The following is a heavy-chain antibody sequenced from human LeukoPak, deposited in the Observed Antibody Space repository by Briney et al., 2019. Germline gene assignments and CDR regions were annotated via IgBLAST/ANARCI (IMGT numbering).Heavy chain of an antibody. CDR1: GGSFSGYY. CDR3: ARVTVPGYYKDV. V-gene: IGHV4-34*01. CDR2: INHSGST. D-gene: IGHD6-6*01. J-gene: IGHJ6*03. Sequence: SETLSLTCAVYGGSFSGYYWSWIRQPPGKGLEWIGEINHSGSTNYNPSLKSRVTISVDTSKNQFSLKLSSVTAADTAVYYCARVTVPGYYKDVWGKGTTVTVSS.